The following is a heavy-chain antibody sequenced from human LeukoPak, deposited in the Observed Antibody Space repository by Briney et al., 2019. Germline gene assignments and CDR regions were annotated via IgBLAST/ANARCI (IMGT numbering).Heavy chain of an antibody. CDR2: ISYDGSTK. D-gene: IGHD3-16*01. V-gene: IGHV3-30-3*01. CDR1: GFTVSSHA. CDR3: ARDRQGGNWGDLDF. Sequence: GGSLRLSLSTAGFTVSSHAMHCVRQAAGKGLEWVALISYDGSTKYYADSVKGRFTISRDNSRSTLYLQMNGLIAEDTVVYYCARDRQGGNWGDLDFWGQGTLVIVSS. J-gene: IGHJ4*02.